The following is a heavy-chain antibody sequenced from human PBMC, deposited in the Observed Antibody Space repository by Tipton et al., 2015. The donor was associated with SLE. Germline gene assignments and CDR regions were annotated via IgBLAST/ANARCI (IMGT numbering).Heavy chain of an antibody. CDR3: ATMVNYYDSRPDNWFDP. V-gene: IGHV4-59*12. CDR2: IFYSGST. Sequence: TLSLTCTVSGGSISSYYWSWIRQPPWKGLEWIGYIFYSGSTNYNPSLKSRVTISVDTSKNQFSLKLSSVTAADTAVYYCATMVNYYDSRPDNWFDPWGQGTLVTVSS. J-gene: IGHJ5*02. D-gene: IGHD3-22*01. CDR1: GGSISSYY.